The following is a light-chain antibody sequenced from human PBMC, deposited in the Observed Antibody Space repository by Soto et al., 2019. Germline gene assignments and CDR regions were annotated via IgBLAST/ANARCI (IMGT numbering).Light chain of an antibody. Sequence: QSALTQPASVSGSPGQSITISCTGTSSDVGSYNLVSWYQQHPGKAPKLMIYEGSKRPSGVSNRFSGSKSGNTASLTISGLQAEDEADSYCCSYAGSSTFWVFGGGTKLTVL. V-gene: IGLV2-23*01. J-gene: IGLJ3*02. CDR1: SSDVGSYNL. CDR3: CSYAGSSTFWV. CDR2: EGS.